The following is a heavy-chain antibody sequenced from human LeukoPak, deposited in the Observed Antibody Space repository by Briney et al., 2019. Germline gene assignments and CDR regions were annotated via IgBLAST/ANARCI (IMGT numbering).Heavy chain of an antibody. D-gene: IGHD2-21*01. V-gene: IGHV3-53*01. J-gene: IGHJ3*02. CDR3: ARGSEPIAAFDI. Sequence: GGSLRLSCAASGFTVSSNYMSWVRQAPGKGLEWVSVIYSGGSTYYADSVKGRFTISRDNSRNTLYLQMNSLRAEDTAVYYCARGSEPIAAFDIWGQGTMVTVSS. CDR2: IYSGGST. CDR1: GFTVSSNY.